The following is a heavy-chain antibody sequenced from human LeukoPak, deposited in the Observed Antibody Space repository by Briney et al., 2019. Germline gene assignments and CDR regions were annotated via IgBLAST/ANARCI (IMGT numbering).Heavy chain of an antibody. V-gene: IGHV3-7*03. CDR3: ARGGGLDV. CDR1: GFTFSSYG. D-gene: IGHD3-16*01. CDR2: INHNGNVN. Sequence: GGSLRLSCAASGFTFSSYGMNWARQAPGKGLEWVASINHNGNVNYYVDSVKGRFTISRDNAKNSLYLQMSNLRAEGTAVYFCARGGGLDVWGQGATVTVSS. J-gene: IGHJ6*02.